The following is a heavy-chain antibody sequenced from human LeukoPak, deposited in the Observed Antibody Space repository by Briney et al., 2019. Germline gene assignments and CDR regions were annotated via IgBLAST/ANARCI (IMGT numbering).Heavy chain of an antibody. V-gene: IGHV3-23*01. J-gene: IGHJ4*02. CDR2: ISGSGGST. Sequence: GGSLRLSCAASGFTFSSYAMSWVRQAPGKGLEWVSAISGSGGSTYYADSVKGRFTISRDNSKNTLYLQMNSLGAEDTAVYYCAKSGIAAAGQRGYFDYWGQGTLVTVSS. CDR1: GFTFSSYA. D-gene: IGHD6-13*01. CDR3: AKSGIAAAGQRGYFDY.